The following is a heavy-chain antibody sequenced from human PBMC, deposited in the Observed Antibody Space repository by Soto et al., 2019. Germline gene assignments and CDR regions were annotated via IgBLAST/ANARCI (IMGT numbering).Heavy chain of an antibody. CDR1: GGSISSYY. J-gene: IGHJ5*02. Sequence: SETLSLTCTVSGGSISSYYWSWIRQPPGKGLEWIGYIYYSGSTNYSPSLKSRVTISVDTSKNQFSLKLSSVTAADTAVYYCARERPDGARLDPWGQRTLVTVSS. D-gene: IGHD6-6*01. V-gene: IGHV4-59*12. CDR2: IYYSGST. CDR3: ARERPDGARLDP.